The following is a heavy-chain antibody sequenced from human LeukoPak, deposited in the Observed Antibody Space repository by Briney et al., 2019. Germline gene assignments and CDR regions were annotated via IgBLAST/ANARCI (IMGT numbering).Heavy chain of an antibody. CDR1: GGSISTYY. CDR2: IFYSGST. V-gene: IGHV4-59*01. CDR3: ARDARGMDV. Sequence: PSETLSLTCTVSGGSISTYYWSWIRQPPGKGLEWIGYIFYSGSTNYKSSLKSRVTISVDTSKNQFSLKLSSVTAADTAVYYCARDARGMDVWGQGTTVTVSS. J-gene: IGHJ6*02.